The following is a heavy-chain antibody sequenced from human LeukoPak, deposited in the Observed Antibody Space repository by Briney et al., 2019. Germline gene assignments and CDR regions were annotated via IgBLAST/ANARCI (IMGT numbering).Heavy chain of an antibody. D-gene: IGHD6-19*01. CDR3: ARKYSSGWKLSVFQH. V-gene: IGHV1-8*01. CDR2: MNHNSGNT. CDR1: GYTFTSFD. Sequence: ASVKVSCKASGYTFTSFDINWVRQATGQGLEWMGWMNHNSGNTGSAQKFQGRVTMTRNTSISTAYMELSSLRSEDTAVYYCARKYSSGWKLSVFQHWGQGTLVTVSS. J-gene: IGHJ1*01.